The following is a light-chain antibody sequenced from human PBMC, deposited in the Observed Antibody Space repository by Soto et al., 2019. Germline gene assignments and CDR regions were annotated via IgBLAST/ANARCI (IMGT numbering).Light chain of an antibody. J-gene: IGKJ2*01. CDR3: QQSYSTPMYT. CDR2: AAS. Sequence: DIQMTQSPSTLSASIGDRVTITCRASQSLSIWLAWYQQKPGKAPKLLIYAASSLQSGVPSRFSGSGSGTDFTLTISSLQPEDFATYYCQQSYSTPMYTFGQGTKLEIK. V-gene: IGKV1-39*01. CDR1: QSLSIW.